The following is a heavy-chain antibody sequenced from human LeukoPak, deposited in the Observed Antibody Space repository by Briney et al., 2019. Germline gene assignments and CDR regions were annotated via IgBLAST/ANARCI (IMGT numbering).Heavy chain of an antibody. V-gene: IGHV1-2*02. Sequence: GASVKVSCKASGYTFTGYYIHWVRQAPGQGLEWMGWINPNSGATNYAQKFQGRVTMTRDTSISTAYMELSRLRSDDTAVYYCARDFEWLGVNYYMDVWGKGTTVTVSS. D-gene: IGHD5-12*01. CDR1: GYTFTGYY. J-gene: IGHJ6*03. CDR2: INPNSGAT. CDR3: ARDFEWLGVNYYMDV.